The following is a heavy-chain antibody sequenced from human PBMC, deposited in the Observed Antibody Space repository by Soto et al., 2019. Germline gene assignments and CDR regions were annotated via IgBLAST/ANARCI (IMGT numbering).Heavy chain of an antibody. V-gene: IGHV1-69*13. J-gene: IGHJ4*02. CDR1: AGTFSSYA. CDR2: IIPIFGTA. Sequence: SVKLSCKASAGTFSSYAISWVRHAPGQGLEWMGGIIPIFGTANYAQKFQGRVTITADESTSTAYMELSSLRSEDTAVYYCARAHQYYYDSSGYYGPFDYWGQGTLVTVSS. CDR3: ARAHQYYYDSSGYYGPFDY. D-gene: IGHD3-22*01.